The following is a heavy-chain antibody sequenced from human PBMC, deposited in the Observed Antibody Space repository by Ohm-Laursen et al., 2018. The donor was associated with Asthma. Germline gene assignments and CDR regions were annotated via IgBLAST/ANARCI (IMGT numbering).Heavy chain of an antibody. D-gene: IGHD4-17*01. CDR2: IRSKAYGGTT. CDR3: TRDLGDYGANWFDP. CDR1: GFTFGDYA. Sequence: SLRLSCTASGFTFGDYAMSWFRQAPGKGLEWVGFIRSKAYGGTTEYAASVKGRFTISRDDSKSIAYLQMNSLKTEDTAVYYCTRDLGDYGANWFDPWGQGTLVTVSS. J-gene: IGHJ5*02. V-gene: IGHV3-49*03.